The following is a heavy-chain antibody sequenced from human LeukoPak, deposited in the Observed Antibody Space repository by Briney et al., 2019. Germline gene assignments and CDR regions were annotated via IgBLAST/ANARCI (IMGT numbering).Heavy chain of an antibody. V-gene: IGHV3-48*04. Sequence: GGSLRLSCAASGLTISSYSMHWVRQAPGKGLQWVSYISSSSSTIYYADSVKGRFTISRDNAKNTLYLQMNSLRAEDTAVYYCARDQSSPYYYDSSGYPELDVWGKGTTVTISS. CDR3: ARDQSSPYYYDSSGYPELDV. D-gene: IGHD3-22*01. CDR2: ISSSSSTI. J-gene: IGHJ6*04. CDR1: GLTISSYS.